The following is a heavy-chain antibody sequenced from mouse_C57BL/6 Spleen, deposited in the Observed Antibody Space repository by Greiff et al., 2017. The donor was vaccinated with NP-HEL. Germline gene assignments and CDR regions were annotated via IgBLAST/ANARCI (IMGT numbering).Heavy chain of an antibody. Sequence: QVQLKQSGPGLVAPSQSLSITCTVSGFSLTSYGVDWVRQSPGKGLEWLGVIWGVGSTNYNSALKSRLSISKDNSKSQVFLKMNSLQTDDTAMYYCASSHYGSSYGFAYWGQGTLVTVSA. J-gene: IGHJ3*01. CDR2: IWGVGST. D-gene: IGHD1-1*01. CDR1: GFSLTSYG. CDR3: ASSHYGSSYGFAY. V-gene: IGHV2-6*01.